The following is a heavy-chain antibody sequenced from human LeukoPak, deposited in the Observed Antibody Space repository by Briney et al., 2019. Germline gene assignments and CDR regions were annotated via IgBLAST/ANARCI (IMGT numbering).Heavy chain of an antibody. V-gene: IGHV3-23*01. CDR3: AKDGGDFWSGYPSYYFDY. CDR2: ISGSGGST. Sequence: GGSLRLSCAASGFTFSSYAMSWVRQAPGKGLEWVSAISGSGGSTYYADSVKGRFTISRDNSKNTLYLQMNSLRAEDTAVYYCAKDGGDFWSGYPSYYFDYWGQGTLVTVSS. J-gene: IGHJ4*02. CDR1: GFTFSSYA. D-gene: IGHD3-3*01.